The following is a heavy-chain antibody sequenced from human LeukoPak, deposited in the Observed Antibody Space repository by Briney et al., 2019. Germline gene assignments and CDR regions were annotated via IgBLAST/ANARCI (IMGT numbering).Heavy chain of an antibody. V-gene: IGHV1-46*01. Sequence: ASVKVSCKASGYTFTTYYMHWVRQAPGQGLEWMGIINPSDGSTSYAQKFQGRVTMTRDMSTSTAYMELSSLRSEDTALYYCARDRLLCSGGDCYLDYWGQGTLVTVSS. CDR2: INPSDGST. CDR1: GYTFTTYY. CDR3: ARDRLLCSGGDCYLDY. J-gene: IGHJ4*02. D-gene: IGHD2-21*02.